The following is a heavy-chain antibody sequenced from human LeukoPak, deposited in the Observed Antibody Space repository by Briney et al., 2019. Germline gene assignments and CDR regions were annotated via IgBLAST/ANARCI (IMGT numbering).Heavy chain of an antibody. CDR1: GDSVSSNSAS. CDR2: TYYRSKWDS. V-gene: IGHV6-1*01. Sequence: QQPSPGLVKPSQTLSLTCAISGDSVSSNSASWNWIRQSPSRGLERLGRTYYRSKWDSNYALSVKSRLTISADTSKHQLSLHLKSVTPEGMAVYYCARGTAAPGFDFWGQGTLVTVSS. D-gene: IGHD6-25*01. CDR3: ARGTAAPGFDF. J-gene: IGHJ4*02.